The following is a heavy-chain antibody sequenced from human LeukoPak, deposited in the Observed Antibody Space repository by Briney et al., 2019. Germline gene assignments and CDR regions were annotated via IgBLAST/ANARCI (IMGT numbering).Heavy chain of an antibody. J-gene: IGHJ4*02. V-gene: IGHV4-34*01. Sequence: PSETLSLTCAVYGGSFSGYYWSWIRQPPGKGLEWIGEINHSGSTNYNPSLKSRVTISVDTSKNQFSLKLSSVTAADTAVYYCARGLPDFRSGYVAPFDYWGQGTLVTVSS. D-gene: IGHD3-3*01. CDR1: GGSFSGYY. CDR2: INHSGST. CDR3: ARGLPDFRSGYVAPFDY.